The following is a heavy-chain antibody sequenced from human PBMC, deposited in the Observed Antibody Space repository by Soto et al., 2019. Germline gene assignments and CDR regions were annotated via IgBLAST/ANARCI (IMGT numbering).Heavy chain of an antibody. Sequence: QVQLVESGGGVVQPGRSLRLSCAASGFTFSSYGMHWVRQAPGKGLEWVAVIWYDGSNKYYADSVKGRFTISRDNSKNTLYLQMNSLRAEDTAVYYCARDRGKGNSYVLDYWGQGTLVTVSS. CDR2: IWYDGSNK. V-gene: IGHV3-33*01. CDR1: GFTFSSYG. CDR3: ARDRGKGNSYVLDY. J-gene: IGHJ4*02. D-gene: IGHD3-10*01.